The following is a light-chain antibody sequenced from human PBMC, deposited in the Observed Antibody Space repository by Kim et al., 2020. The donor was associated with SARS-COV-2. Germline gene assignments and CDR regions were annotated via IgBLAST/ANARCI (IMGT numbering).Light chain of an antibody. J-gene: IGLJ3*02. V-gene: IGLV2-11*01. Sequence: QSALTQPRSVSGSPGQSVTISCTGTNSDVGTYNYVSWYQQNPGKAPKLMIYDVSKRPSGVPDRFSGSKSGNTASLTISGLQAEDEAEYYCCSYAGSYTLVFGGGTKLTVL. CDR1: NSDVGTYNY. CDR3: CSYAGSYTLV. CDR2: DVS.